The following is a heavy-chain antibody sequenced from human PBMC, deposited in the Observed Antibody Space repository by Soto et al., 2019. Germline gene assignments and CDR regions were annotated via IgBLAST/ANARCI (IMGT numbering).Heavy chain of an antibody. CDR2: ISYDGSNK. Sequence: QVQLVESGGGVVQPGRSLRLSCAASGFTFSSYGMHWVRQAPGKGLEWVAVISYDGSNKYYADSVKGRFTTSRDNSKNTLYLQMNSLRAEDTAVYYCAKDHLMTTVTTVGYWGQGTLVTVSS. J-gene: IGHJ4*02. V-gene: IGHV3-30*18. D-gene: IGHD4-17*01. CDR3: AKDHLMTTVTTVGY. CDR1: GFTFSSYG.